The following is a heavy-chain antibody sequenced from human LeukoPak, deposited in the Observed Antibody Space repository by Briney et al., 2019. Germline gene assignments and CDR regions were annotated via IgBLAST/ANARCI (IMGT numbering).Heavy chain of an antibody. CDR1: GYTFTGYY. CDR3: ARVDYGDYVGYYYYYMDV. D-gene: IGHD4-17*01. J-gene: IGHJ6*03. Sequence: ASVKVSCKASGYTFTGYYMHWVRQAPGQGLEWMGWINPNSGGTNYAQKFQGRVTMTRDTSISTAYMELSRLRSDDTAVYYCARVDYGDYVGYYYYYMDVWGKGTTVTVSS. V-gene: IGHV1-2*02. CDR2: INPNSGGT.